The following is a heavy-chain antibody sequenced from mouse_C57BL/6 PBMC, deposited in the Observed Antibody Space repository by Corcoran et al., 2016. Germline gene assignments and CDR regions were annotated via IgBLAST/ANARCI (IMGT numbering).Heavy chain of an antibody. CDR3: ARCDDGSYYFDY. CDR2: INTYSGVP. J-gene: IGHJ2*01. V-gene: IGHV9-3*01. CDR1: GYTFTTYG. D-gene: IGHD2-3*01. Sequence: QIQLVQSGPELKKPGETVKISCKASGYTFTTYGMSWVKQAPGKGLKWMGWINTYSGVPTYADDFKGRFAFSLETAASTAYLQINNLKNEETATYCCARCDDGSYYFDYWGQGTTLTVSS.